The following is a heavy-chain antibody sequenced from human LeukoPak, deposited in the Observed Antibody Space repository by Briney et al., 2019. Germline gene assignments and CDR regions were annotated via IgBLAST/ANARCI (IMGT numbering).Heavy chain of an antibody. CDR3: AMTGFYYDSSGYRFDY. CDR1: GLTFSSYS. Sequence: GGSLRLSCAASGLTFSSYSMNWVRQAPGKGLEWVSSISSSSSYIYYADSVKGRFTISRDNAKNSLYLQMNSLRAEDTAVYYCAMTGFYYDSSGYRFDYWGQGTLVTVSS. J-gene: IGHJ4*02. CDR2: ISSSSSYI. D-gene: IGHD3-22*01. V-gene: IGHV3-21*01.